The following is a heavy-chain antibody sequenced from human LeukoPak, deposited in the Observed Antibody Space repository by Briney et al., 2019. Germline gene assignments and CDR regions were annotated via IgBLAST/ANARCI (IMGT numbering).Heavy chain of an antibody. CDR1: GGSISSGYYS. J-gene: IGHJ6*02. V-gene: IGHV4-30-4*01. CDR2: IYYSGST. CDR3: AREPVYYYGMDV. D-gene: IGHD1-14*01. Sequence: RTSETLSLTCTVSGGSISSGYYSWSWIRQPPGKGLEWIGYIYYSGSTYYTTSLKCRFTISVDTSKHQFSLKLSSVTAADTAVYYCAREPVYYYGMDVWGQGTTVTVSS.